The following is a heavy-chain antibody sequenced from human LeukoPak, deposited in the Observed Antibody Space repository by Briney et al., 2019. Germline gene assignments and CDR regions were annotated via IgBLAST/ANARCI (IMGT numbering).Heavy chain of an antibody. J-gene: IGHJ4*02. CDR3: ARARIAAAGSWPDY. V-gene: IGHV4-30-2*01. CDR1: GGSISSGGYY. CDR2: IYHSGST. D-gene: IGHD6-13*01. Sequence: SETLSLTCTASGGSISSGGYYWSWIRQPPGKGLEWIGYIYHSGSTYYNPSLKSRVTISVDRSKNQFSLKLSSVTAADTAVYYCARARIAAAGSWPDYWGQGTLVTVSS.